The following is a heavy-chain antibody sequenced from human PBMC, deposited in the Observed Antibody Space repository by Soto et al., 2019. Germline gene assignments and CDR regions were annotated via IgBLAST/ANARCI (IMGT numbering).Heavy chain of an antibody. D-gene: IGHD1-1*01. Sequence: SETLSLTCTVSGGSISSSSYYWGWIRQPPGKGLEWIGSIYYSGSTYYNPSLKSRVTISVDTSKNQFSLKLSSVTAADTAVYYCARHMNNWMTQSYYYYGMDVWGQGTTVTVSS. CDR3: ARHMNNWMTQSYYYYGMDV. V-gene: IGHV4-39*01. CDR1: GGSISSSSYY. J-gene: IGHJ6*02. CDR2: IYYSGST.